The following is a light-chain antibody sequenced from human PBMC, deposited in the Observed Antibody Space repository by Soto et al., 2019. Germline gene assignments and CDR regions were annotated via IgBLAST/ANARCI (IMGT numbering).Light chain of an antibody. CDR3: AAWDDSLNEEV. J-gene: IGLJ2*01. V-gene: IGLV1-44*01. CDR2: SNN. Sequence: QSVLTKPPSASGTPGQRVTISCSGSSSNIGSNSVNWYQQLPGTAPKLLIYSNNQRPSGVPDRFSGSKSGTSASLAISGLQSEDEADYYCAAWDDSLNEEVFGGGTKLTVL. CDR1: SSNIGSNS.